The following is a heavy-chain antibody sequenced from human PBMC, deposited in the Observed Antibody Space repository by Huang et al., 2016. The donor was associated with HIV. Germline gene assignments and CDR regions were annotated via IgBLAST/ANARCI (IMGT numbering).Heavy chain of an antibody. J-gene: IGHJ4*02. Sequence: QVQLQQWGAGLLKPSETLSLTCAVYGGSFSGYYWSWIRQPPGKGLEWLGEINQSGSTNYNPSLKSRVTRSVDTSKNQFSLKLSSVTVADTAVYYCARAYYYYDSSGYLHYFDYWGQGTLVTVSS. CDR1: GGSFSGYY. D-gene: IGHD3-22*01. V-gene: IGHV4-34*01. CDR2: INQSGST. CDR3: ARAYYYYDSSGYLHYFDY.